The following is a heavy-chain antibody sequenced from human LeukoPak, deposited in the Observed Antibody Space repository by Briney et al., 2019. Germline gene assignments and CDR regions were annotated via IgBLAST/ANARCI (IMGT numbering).Heavy chain of an antibody. Sequence: GGSLRLSCAASGFTFSSNWMSWVRQAPGKGLEWVGNIQPDGSEQYPVDSVKGRFTISRDNAKNSLYLQMNSLRAEDTALYYCARGGITIFGVVIYMDVWGKGTTVTVSS. V-gene: IGHV3-7*03. CDR3: ARGGITIFGVVIYMDV. D-gene: IGHD3-3*01. CDR1: GFTFSSNW. CDR2: IQPDGSEQ. J-gene: IGHJ6*03.